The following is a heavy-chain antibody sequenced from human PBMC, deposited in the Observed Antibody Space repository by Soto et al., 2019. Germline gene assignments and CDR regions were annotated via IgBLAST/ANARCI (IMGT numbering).Heavy chain of an antibody. Sequence: PGGSLRVSCAASGFTFISYWMHWVRQASGKGLVWVSRISFDGSTTTYADSVKGRFTISRDNAKNTLYLQMNSLRAEDTAVYYCARGGAHTAMANEYWGQGAQVTVS. CDR2: ISFDGSTT. V-gene: IGHV3-74*01. CDR3: ARGGAHTAMANEY. J-gene: IGHJ4*02. D-gene: IGHD5-18*01. CDR1: GFTFISYW.